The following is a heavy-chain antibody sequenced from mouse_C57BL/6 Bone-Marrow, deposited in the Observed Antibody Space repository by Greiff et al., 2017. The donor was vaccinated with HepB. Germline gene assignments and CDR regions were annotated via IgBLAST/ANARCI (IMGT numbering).Heavy chain of an antibody. Sequence: QVQLQQSGAELARPGASVKLSCKASGYTFTSYGISWVKQRTGQGLEWIGEIYPRSGNTYYNEKFKGKATLTADKSSSTAYMELRSLTSEDSAVYFCANYYSSSYGYFDVWGTGTTVTVSS. CDR2: IYPRSGNT. D-gene: IGHD1-1*01. V-gene: IGHV1-81*01. J-gene: IGHJ1*03. CDR3: ANYYSSSYGYFDV. CDR1: GYTFTSYG.